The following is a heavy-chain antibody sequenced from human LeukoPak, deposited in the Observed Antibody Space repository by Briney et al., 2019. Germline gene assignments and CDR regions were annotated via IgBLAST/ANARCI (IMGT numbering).Heavy chain of an antibody. CDR2: ISAYNGNT. CDR3: ARCIVVVPAAMDYYYGMDV. D-gene: IGHD2-2*01. Sequence: ASVKVSCKASGYTFTSYGISWVQQAPGQGLEWMGWISAYNGNTNYAQKLQGRVTMTTDTSTSTAYMELRSLRSDDTAVYYCARCIVVVPAAMDYYYGMDVWGQGTTVTVSS. CDR1: GYTFTSYG. V-gene: IGHV1-18*01. J-gene: IGHJ6*02.